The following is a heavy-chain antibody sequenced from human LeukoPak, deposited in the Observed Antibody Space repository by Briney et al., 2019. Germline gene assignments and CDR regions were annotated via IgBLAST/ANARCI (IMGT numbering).Heavy chain of an antibody. CDR3: AREASGDFDI. V-gene: IGHV3-30*02. CDR2: IWYDGTKN. D-gene: IGHD3-10*01. CDR1: GFIFTDHV. J-gene: IGHJ3*02. Sequence: PGGSLRLSCAASGFIFTDHVIHWVRQGPGKGLEWVALIWYDGTKNDFADSVKGRFTISRDNSKNTMSLQMNSLSTEDTAIYYCAREASGDFDIWGRGTMVTVSS.